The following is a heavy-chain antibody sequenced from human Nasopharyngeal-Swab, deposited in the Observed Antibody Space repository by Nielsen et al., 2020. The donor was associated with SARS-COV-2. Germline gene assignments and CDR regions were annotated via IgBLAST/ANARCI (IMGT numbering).Heavy chain of an antibody. CDR3: AKDAIVVVPAAPMGWFDP. CDR2: ISGSGGST. J-gene: IGHJ5*02. D-gene: IGHD2-2*01. CDR1: GFTFSSYA. V-gene: IGHV3-23*01. Sequence: GGSLRLSCAASGFTFSSYAMSWVRQAPGKGLEWVSAISGSGGSTYYAASVKGRFTISRDNSKNTLYLQMNSLRAEDTAVYYCAKDAIVVVPAAPMGWFDPWGQGTLVTVSS.